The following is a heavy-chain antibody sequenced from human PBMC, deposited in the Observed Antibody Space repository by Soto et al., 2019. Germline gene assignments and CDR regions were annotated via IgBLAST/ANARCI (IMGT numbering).Heavy chain of an antibody. CDR1: GVTFSNYW. Sequence: PGGARRLSCEGSGVTFSNYWMSWVLQAPGKGPEWVANIKKDGSEKYYVDSVKGRFTISRDNAKNSLFLQMNSLRAEDTAVYYCAIKYYYDSSGYLFDYWGQGTLVTVSS. CDR2: IKKDGSEK. CDR3: AIKYYYDSSGYLFDY. J-gene: IGHJ4*02. D-gene: IGHD3-22*01. V-gene: IGHV3-7*05.